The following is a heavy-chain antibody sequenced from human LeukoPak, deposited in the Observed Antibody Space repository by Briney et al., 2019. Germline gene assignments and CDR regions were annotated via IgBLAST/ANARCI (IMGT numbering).Heavy chain of an antibody. CDR1: GYTFTSYS. D-gene: IGHD2-8*02. V-gene: IGHV1-46*04. CDR2: INPRDGGI. CDR3: FTGGPDY. J-gene: IGHJ4*02. Sequence: GASVKVSCKASGYTFTSYSMHWVRQAPGQGLEWVGVINPRDGGISYAQRLQGRITVTIDTSTSTVYMELSSLRSEDTAVYYCFTGGPDYWGQGTLVTVSS.